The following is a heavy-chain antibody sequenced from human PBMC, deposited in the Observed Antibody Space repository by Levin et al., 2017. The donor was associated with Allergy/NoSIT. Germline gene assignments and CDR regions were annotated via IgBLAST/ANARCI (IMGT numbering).Heavy chain of an antibody. CDR3: ARDRDWYSFDN. J-gene: IGHJ4*02. D-gene: IGHD6-19*01. CDR2: IKQDGSEK. V-gene: IGHV3-7*01. Sequence: PGGSLRLSCAASGFTFSNYWMDWVRQAPGKGLEWVANIKQDGSEKYYVDSVKGRFTISRDNAQNSLFLQMDSLRAEDTAVYYCARDRDWYSFDNWGQGTLVTVSS. CDR1: GFTFSNYW.